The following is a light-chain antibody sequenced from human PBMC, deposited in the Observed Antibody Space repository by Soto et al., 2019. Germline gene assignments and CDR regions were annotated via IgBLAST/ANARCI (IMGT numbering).Light chain of an antibody. CDR3: QQSYTTLLT. CDR1: QGISSY. J-gene: IGKJ4*01. V-gene: IGKV1-39*01. Sequence: DIQMTQSPSSLSASVGDRVTITCRASQGISSYLNWYQQKPGKAPKLLIYAASSLQTGVPSRFSGSGSATDFTLTISSLQPEDFATYFCQQSYTTLLTFGGGTKVEIK. CDR2: AAS.